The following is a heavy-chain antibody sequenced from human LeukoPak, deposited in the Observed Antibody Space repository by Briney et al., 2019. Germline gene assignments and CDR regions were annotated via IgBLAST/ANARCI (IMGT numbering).Heavy chain of an antibody. CDR3: ARDYVGATSNDY. D-gene: IGHD1-26*01. V-gene: IGHV3-21*01. CDR1: GFTFSSYS. Sequence: GGSLRLSCAASGFTFSSYSMNWVRQAPGKGLEWVSSISSSSSYIYYADSVKGRFTISRDNAKNSLYLQMNSLRAEDTAVYYCARDYVGATSNDYWGQGTLVTVSS. CDR2: ISSSSSYI. J-gene: IGHJ4*02.